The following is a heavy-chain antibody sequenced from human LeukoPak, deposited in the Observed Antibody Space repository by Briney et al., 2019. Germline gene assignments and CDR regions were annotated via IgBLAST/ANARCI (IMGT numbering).Heavy chain of an antibody. D-gene: IGHD2-2*01. J-gene: IGHJ4*02. CDR2: VYYSGST. CDR1: GGSISSSSYY. V-gene: IGHV4-39*01. Sequence: PSETLSLTCTVSGGSISSSSYYWVWIRQPPGKGLEWIGSVYYSGSTYYNPSLKSRVTISVDTSKNQFSLKLSSVTAADTAVYYCARVWFESDVPTYQLPPIWGQGTLVTVSS. CDR3: ARVWFESDVPTYQLPPI.